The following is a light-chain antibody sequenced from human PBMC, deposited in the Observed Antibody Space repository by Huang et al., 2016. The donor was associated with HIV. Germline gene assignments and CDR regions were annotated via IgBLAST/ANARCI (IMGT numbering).Light chain of an antibody. CDR1: QSILHTSNNKNF. CDR3: QQYFSTPRT. J-gene: IGKJ1*01. CDR2: WAS. V-gene: IGKV4-1*01. Sequence: DIVMTQSPDSLTVSLGGRATINCKSSQSILHTSNNKNFLSWFQQKPGQPPKLLMHWASTRESGVPDRFSGSGSGTDFTLTINGLQAEDVAVYYCQQYFSTPRTFGQGTRVEIK.